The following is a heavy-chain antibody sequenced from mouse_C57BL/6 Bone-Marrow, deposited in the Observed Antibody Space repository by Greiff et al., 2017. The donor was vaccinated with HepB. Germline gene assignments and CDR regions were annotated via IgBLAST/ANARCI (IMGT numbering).Heavy chain of an antibody. V-gene: IGHV1-76*01. CDR3: ALSYYSNYGGDFDY. CDR1: GYTFTDYY. CDR2: IYPGSGNT. D-gene: IGHD2-5*01. J-gene: IGHJ2*01. Sequence: QVQLQQSGAELVRPGASVKLSCKASGYTFTDYYINWVKQRPGQGLEWIARIYPGSGNTYYNEKFKGKATLTAEKSSSTAYMQLSSLTSEDSAVYFCALSYYSNYGGDFDYWGQGTTLTVSS.